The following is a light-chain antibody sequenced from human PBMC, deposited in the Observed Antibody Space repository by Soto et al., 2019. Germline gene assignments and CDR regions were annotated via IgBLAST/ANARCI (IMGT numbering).Light chain of an antibody. CDR3: QQYYSTSYT. J-gene: IGKJ2*01. Sequence: DIVMTQSPDSLAVSLGERATINCKSSQSVLYSSNNKNYLAWYQQKPGQPPKLLIYWASTRESGVPDRFSGSGSGPDFTLTISSLQAEDLAVYYCQQYYSTSYTFGQGTKLEIK. V-gene: IGKV4-1*01. CDR1: QSVLYSSNNKNY. CDR2: WAS.